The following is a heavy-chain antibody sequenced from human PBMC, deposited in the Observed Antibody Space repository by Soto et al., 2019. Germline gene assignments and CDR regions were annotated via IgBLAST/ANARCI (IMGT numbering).Heavy chain of an antibody. CDR1: GYPFTSYG. Sequence: ASVKVSCTASGYPFTSYGISWVRHAPGQGLEWMGWISAYNGNTNYAQKLQGRVTMTTDTSTNTAYMELRSLRSDDTAVYYCARDYEVWSPKSWFDPWGQGTLVTVSS. CDR2: ISAYNGNT. J-gene: IGHJ5*02. CDR3: ARDYEVWSPKSWFDP. V-gene: IGHV1-18*01. D-gene: IGHD3-3*01.